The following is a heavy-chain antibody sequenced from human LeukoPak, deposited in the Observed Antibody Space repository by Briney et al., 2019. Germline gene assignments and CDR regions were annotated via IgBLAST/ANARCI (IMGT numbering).Heavy chain of an antibody. V-gene: IGHV3-43D*03. D-gene: IGHD5-18*01. CDR3: AKDFGNTYGHSFDY. J-gene: IGHJ4*02. Sequence: GGSLRLSCAASAFTFSSYAMSWVRQAPGKGLEWVSLINRDGGSTYYAASVKGRFTVSRDNSKNSLYLQLNSLRPEDTALYYCAKDFGNTYGHSFDYWGQGTLVTVSS. CDR1: AFTFSSYA. CDR2: INRDGGST.